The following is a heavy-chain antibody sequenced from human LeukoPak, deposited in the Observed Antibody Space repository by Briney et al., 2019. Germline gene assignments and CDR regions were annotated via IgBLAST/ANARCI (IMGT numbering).Heavy chain of an antibody. V-gene: IGHV3-74*01. CDR2: INTDGSIT. CDR3: ASAAVAGSRPFDY. D-gene: IGHD6-19*01. Sequence: PGGSLRLSCAASGFTFSSYWMDWVRQAPGKGLVWVSRINTDGSITNYADSVKGRFTISRDNAKNTLYLQMNSLRADDTAVYYCASAAVAGSRPFDYWGQGTLVTVSS. CDR1: GFTFSSYW. J-gene: IGHJ4*02.